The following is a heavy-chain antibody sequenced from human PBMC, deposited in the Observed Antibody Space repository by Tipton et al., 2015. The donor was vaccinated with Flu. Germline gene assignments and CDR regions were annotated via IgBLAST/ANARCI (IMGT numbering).Heavy chain of an antibody. CDR3: ARGERYTHGLNTVYYYYDMDD. CDR1: GGSSSSDNYH. V-gene: IGHV4-61*09. Sequence: TLSLTCTFSGGSSSSDNYHWTWVRQPAGKGLEWIGHIYLSGTTAYNPSLKSRVTISRDTSKRQVSLKVRSVTAADAAVYFCARGERYTHGLNTVYYYYDMDDWGQGTTGTVSS. D-gene: IGHD5-18*01. J-gene: IGHJ6*02. CDR2: IYLSGTT.